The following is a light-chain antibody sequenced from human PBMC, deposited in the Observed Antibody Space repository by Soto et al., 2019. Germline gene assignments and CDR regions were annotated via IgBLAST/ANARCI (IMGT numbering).Light chain of an antibody. V-gene: IGKV3-20*01. CDR1: KSFSSSY. J-gene: IGKJ1*01. CDR3: QQYGSSAST. Sequence: IVWTQSPGTLSLSPGERATLSCRSSKSFSSSYLAWYQQKPGQAPRLAIHGTSSRATGIPDRFSGSGSGTDFTLTISRLEPEDFAVYYCQQYGSSASTFGQGTKVDIK. CDR2: GTS.